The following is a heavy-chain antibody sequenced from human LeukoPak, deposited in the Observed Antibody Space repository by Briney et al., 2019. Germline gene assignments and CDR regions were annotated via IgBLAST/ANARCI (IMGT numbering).Heavy chain of an antibody. CDR3: ARSAYCSSTGCRSWFDP. CDR1: GYTFTSYD. Sequence: ASVKVSCKASGYTFTSYDINWVRQATGQGLEWMGWMNPNSGNTGYAQKFQGRVTITRNTSISTAYMELSSLRSEDTAVYYCARSAYCSSTGCRSWFDPWGQGTLVTVSS. J-gene: IGHJ5*02. V-gene: IGHV1-8*03. D-gene: IGHD2-2*01. CDR2: MNPNSGNT.